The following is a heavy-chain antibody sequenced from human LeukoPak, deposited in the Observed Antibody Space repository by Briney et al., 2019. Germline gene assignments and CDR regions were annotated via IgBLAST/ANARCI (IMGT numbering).Heavy chain of an antibody. D-gene: IGHD2-2*01. V-gene: IGHV3-30-3*01. J-gene: IGHJ6*02. Sequence: GGSLRLSCAASGFTFSSYATHWVRQAPGKGLEWVAVISYDGSNKYYADSVKGRFTISRDNSKNTLYLQMNSLRAEDTAVYYCARSVVPAATDYYYYYGMDVWGQGTTVTVSS. CDR3: ARSVVPAATDYYYYYGMDV. CDR2: ISYDGSNK. CDR1: GFTFSSYA.